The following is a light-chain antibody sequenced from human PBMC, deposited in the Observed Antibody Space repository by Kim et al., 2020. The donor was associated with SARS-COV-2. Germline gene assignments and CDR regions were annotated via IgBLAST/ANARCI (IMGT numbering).Light chain of an antibody. CDR2: SNN. CDR1: SSNIGSNT. Sequence: ELTQPPSASGTPGQRVTISCSGSSSNIGSNTVNWYQQLPGTAPKLLIYSNNQRPSGVPDRFSGSKSGTSASLAISGLQSEDEADYYCAAWDGSLNGWVFGGGTQLTVL. J-gene: IGLJ3*02. CDR3: AAWDGSLNGWV. V-gene: IGLV1-44*01.